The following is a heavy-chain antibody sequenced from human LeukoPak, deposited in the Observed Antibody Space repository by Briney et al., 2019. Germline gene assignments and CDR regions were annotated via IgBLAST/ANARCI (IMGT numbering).Heavy chain of an antibody. V-gene: IGHV2-70*04. CDR2: IDWDDDK. D-gene: IGHD5-18*01. CDR3: ARCARGYSYGYFDY. CDR1: GFSLSTSGMR. Sequence: SGPALVKPTQTLTLTCTFSGFSLSTSGMRVSWIRRPPGKALEWLARIDWDDDKFYSTSLKTRLTISKDTSKNQVVLTMTNMDPVDTATYYCARCARGYSYGYFDYWGQGTLVTVSS. J-gene: IGHJ4*02.